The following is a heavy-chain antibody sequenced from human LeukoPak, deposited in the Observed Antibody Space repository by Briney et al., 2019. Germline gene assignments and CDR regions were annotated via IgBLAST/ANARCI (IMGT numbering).Heavy chain of an antibody. V-gene: IGHV3-15*01. D-gene: IGHD4-17*01. Sequence: GGSLRLSCAASGFPFSNAWMNWVRQAPGKGLEWIGRIKSKTDDGTTEYAAPVKGRFTISRDDSKNTLYLQMNSLKSEDTAVYYCTTLYYGDSDYWGQGTLVTVSS. J-gene: IGHJ4*02. CDR2: IKSKTDDGTT. CDR1: GFPFSNAW. CDR3: TTLYYGDSDY.